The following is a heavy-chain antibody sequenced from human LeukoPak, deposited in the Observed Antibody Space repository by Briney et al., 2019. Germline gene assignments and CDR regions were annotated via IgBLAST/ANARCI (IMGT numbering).Heavy chain of an antibody. D-gene: IGHD3-22*01. CDR3: ARRSGYGWDDAFDI. Sequence: PSETLSLTCTVSGGSISSYYWSWIRQPPGKGLEGNGYIYTSGSTNYNPSLKSRVTISVDTSKNQFSLKLSSVTAADTAVYYCARRSGYGWDDAFDIWGQGTMVTVSS. J-gene: IGHJ3*02. V-gene: IGHV4-4*09. CDR1: GGSISSYY. CDR2: IYTSGST.